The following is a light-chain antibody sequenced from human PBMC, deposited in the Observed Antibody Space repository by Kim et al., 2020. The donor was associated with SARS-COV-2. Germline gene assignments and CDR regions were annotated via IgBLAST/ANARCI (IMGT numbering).Light chain of an antibody. CDR3: KAWDAGRSDGV. CDR1: STDVGGYY. CDR2: DNN. V-gene: IGLV1-51*01. J-gene: IGLJ3*02. Sequence: QSVLTQPPSVSAAPGQKVTISCSGTSTDVGGYYVFCYQQLPGTAPTHLTNDNNKRPSAIPARFSGSKTGTSTTLRIAGLQTGDEADYYCKAWDAGRSDGVFGGGTQLTVL.